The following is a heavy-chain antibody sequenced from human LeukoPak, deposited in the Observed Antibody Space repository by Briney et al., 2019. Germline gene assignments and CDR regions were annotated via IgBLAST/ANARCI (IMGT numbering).Heavy chain of an antibody. V-gene: IGHV5-51*01. D-gene: IGHD5-18*01. CDR3: ARALYGYNFDY. Sequence: GESLQISSQGSGYSFTSYWIGWVRPMPGKGLEWMGIIYPGDSDTRYSPSFQGQVTISADKSISTAYLQWGSLKASDTAMYFCARALYGYNFDYWGQGTLVTVSS. CDR2: IYPGDSDT. CDR1: GYSFTSYW. J-gene: IGHJ4*02.